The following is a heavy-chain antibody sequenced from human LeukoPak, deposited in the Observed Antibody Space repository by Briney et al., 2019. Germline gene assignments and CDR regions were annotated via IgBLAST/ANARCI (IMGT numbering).Heavy chain of an antibody. D-gene: IGHD3-9*01. J-gene: IGHJ6*02. Sequence: SETLSLTCTVSGGSISSYYWSWIRQPPGKGLEWIGYIYYSGSTNYSPSLKSRVTISVDTSKNQFSLKLSSVTAADTAVYYCARDLGNDILTGSGMDVWGQGTTVTVSS. V-gene: IGHV4-59*12. CDR2: IYYSGST. CDR1: GGSISSYY. CDR3: ARDLGNDILTGSGMDV.